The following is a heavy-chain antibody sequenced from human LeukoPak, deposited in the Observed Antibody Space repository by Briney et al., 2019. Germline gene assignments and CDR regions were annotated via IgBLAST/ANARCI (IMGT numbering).Heavy chain of an antibody. CDR2: ISSSSSYI. CDR3: VRGAADYCRGGSCYRFHDY. V-gene: IGHV3-21*01. Sequence: GGSLRLSCAASGFTFSSYSMNWVRQAPGKGLEWVSSISSSSSYIYYADSVKGRFTISRDNAKNSLYLQMNSLRAEDTAVYYCVRGAADYCRGGSCYRFHDYWGQGTLVTVSS. J-gene: IGHJ4*02. D-gene: IGHD2-15*01. CDR1: GFTFSSYS.